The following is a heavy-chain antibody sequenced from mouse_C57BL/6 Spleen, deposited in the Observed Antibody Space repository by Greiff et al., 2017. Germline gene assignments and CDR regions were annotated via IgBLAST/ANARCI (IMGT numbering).Heavy chain of an antibody. CDR3: ARERLGDYFDY. D-gene: IGHD4-1*01. CDR2: INPSTGGT. CDR1: GYSFTGYY. J-gene: IGHJ2*01. V-gene: IGHV1-42*01. Sequence: EVQLQQSGPELVKPGASVKISCKASGYSFTGYYMNWVKQSPEKSLEWIGEINPSTGGTTYNQKFKAKDTLTVDKSSSTAYMQLSSLTSEDSAVYVCARERLGDYFDYWGQGTTLTVSS.